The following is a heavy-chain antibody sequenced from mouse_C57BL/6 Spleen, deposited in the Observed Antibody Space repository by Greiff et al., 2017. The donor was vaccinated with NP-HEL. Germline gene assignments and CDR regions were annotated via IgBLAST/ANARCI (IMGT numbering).Heavy chain of an antibody. V-gene: IGHV1-18*01. J-gene: IGHJ2*01. Sequence: EVQLQQSGPELVKPGASVKIPCKASGYTFTDYNMDWVKQSHGKSLEWIGDINPNNGGTIYNQKFKGKDTLTVDKSSSTAYMELRSLTSVDTAVYYCARRGYYYGSSLYYFDYWGQGTTLTVSS. D-gene: IGHD1-1*01. CDR1: GYTFTDYN. CDR2: INPNNGGT. CDR3: ARRGYYYGSSLYYFDY.